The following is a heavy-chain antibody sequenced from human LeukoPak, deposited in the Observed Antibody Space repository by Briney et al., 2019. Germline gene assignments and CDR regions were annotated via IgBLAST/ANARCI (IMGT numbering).Heavy chain of an antibody. J-gene: IGHJ4*02. CDR1: GFTFSRIA. V-gene: IGHV3-23*01. CDR3: AKGQELDDGVFDS. D-gene: IGHD1-1*01. CDR2: IRSNGETV. Sequence: GGSVRLSCAASGFTFSRIAMSWVRQAPGKGLEWVSAIRSNGETVYNADSVKGRFTVSRDNSRQTLFLQMSSLRVEDTATYYCAKGQELDDGVFDSWGQGTLVTVSS.